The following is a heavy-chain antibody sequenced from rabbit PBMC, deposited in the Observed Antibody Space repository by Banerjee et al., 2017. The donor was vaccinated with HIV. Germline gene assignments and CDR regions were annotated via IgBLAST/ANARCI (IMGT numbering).Heavy chain of an antibody. Sequence: QSLEESGGDLVKPGASLTLTCTASGFSFSSAYDMCWVRQAPGKRPEWIACIAGDSSGRTDYASWAKGRFIISKTSSTTVTLQMTSLTAADTATYFCVRSVISNYNLWGPGTLVTVS. CDR2: IAGDSSGRT. CDR1: GFSFSSAYD. J-gene: IGHJ4*01. V-gene: IGHV1S40*01. CDR3: VRSVISNYNL. D-gene: IGHD1-1*01.